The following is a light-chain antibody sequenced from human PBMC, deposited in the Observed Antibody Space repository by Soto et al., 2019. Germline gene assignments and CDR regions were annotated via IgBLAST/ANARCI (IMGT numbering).Light chain of an antibody. CDR2: EVT. CDR1: SRDIGSYNY. Sequence: QSALTQPASVSGSPGQSITISCTGTSRDIGSYNYVSWYQQYPGKAPKLMIFEVTNRPSGVSNRFSGSESGNTASLTISGLQAEDEANYYCSSYTSINTLDVVFGGGTKVTVL. J-gene: IGLJ2*01. CDR3: SSYTSINTLDVV. V-gene: IGLV2-14*01.